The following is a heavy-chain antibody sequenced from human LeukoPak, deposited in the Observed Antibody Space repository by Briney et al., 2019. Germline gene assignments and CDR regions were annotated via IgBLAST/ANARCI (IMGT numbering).Heavy chain of an antibody. V-gene: IGHV3-53*01. CDR2: FYSGGST. D-gene: IGHD3-10*01. J-gene: IGHJ6*02. Sequence: PGGSLRLSCAASGFSVSNNYMSWVRQAPGKGLEWVSVFYSGGSTYFADSVKGRFTISRDNPKNTLDLQMNSLRGEDTAVYYCARVRGVRGALDVWGQGTTVTVSS. CDR1: GFSVSNNY. CDR3: ARVRGVRGALDV.